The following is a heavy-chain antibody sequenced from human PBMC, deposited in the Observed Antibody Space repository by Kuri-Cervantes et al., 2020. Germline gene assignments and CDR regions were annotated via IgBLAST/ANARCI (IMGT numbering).Heavy chain of an antibody. Sequence: GESLKISCAASGFTFSSYSMNWVRQAPGKGLEWVSSISSSSYIYYADSVKGRFTISRDNAKNSLYLQMNSLRAEDTAVYYSARDRDYGDYHYYYGMDVWGQGTTVTVSS. CDR3: ARDRDYGDYHYYYGMDV. V-gene: IGHV3-21*01. CDR1: GFTFSSYS. CDR2: ISSSSYI. J-gene: IGHJ6*02. D-gene: IGHD4-17*01.